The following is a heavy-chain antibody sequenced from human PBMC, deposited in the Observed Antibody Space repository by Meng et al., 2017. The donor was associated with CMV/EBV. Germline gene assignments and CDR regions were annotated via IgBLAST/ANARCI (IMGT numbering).Heavy chain of an antibody. CDR3: ARGGPTYYDFWSGYYPYGMDV. J-gene: IGHJ6*02. CDR1: GFTFSSYS. V-gene: IGHV3-21*01. Sequence: GGSLRPSCAASGFTFSSYSMNWVRQAPGKGLEWVSSISSSSSYIYYADSVKGRFTISRDNAKNSLYLQMNSLRAEDTAVYYCARGGPTYYDFWSGYYPYGMDVWGQGTTVTVSS. CDR2: ISSSSSYI. D-gene: IGHD3-3*01.